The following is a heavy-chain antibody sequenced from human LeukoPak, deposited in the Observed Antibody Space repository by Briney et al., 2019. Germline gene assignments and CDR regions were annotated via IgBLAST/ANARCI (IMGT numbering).Heavy chain of an antibody. Sequence: PGGSLRLSCAASGFTVSSNYMSWVRQAPGKGLEWVSVIYSGGSTYYADSVKGRFPISRHNSKNTLYLQMNSLRAEDTAVYYCARDSAAAGTDYWGQGTLVSVSS. V-gene: IGHV3-53*04. CDR3: ARDSAAAGTDY. D-gene: IGHD6-13*01. CDR2: IYSGGST. J-gene: IGHJ4*02. CDR1: GFTVSSNY.